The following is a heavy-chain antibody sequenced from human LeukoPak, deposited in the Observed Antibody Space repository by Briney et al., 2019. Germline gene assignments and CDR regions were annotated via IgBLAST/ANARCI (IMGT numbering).Heavy chain of an antibody. J-gene: IGHJ4*02. V-gene: IGHV3-53*01. CDR2: ICSDGNT. D-gene: IGHD3-22*01. CDR3: ASSLKQLGRGQTYYHDSSGYYY. CDR1: GFNVSSNY. Sequence: GGSLRLSCAASGFNVSSNYMTWVRQAPGKGLEWVSVICSDGNTYYADSVKGRFTISRDNSKNTLSLHMNSLRAEDTAIYYCASSLKQLGRGQTYYHDSSGYYYWGQGTLVTVSS.